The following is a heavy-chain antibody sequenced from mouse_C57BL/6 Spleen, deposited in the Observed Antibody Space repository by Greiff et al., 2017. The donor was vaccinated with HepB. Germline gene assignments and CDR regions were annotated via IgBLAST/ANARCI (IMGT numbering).Heavy chain of an antibody. CDR1: GFTFSSYA. CDR2: ISDGGSYT. Sequence: EVQRVESGGGLVKPGGSLKLSCAASGFTFSSYAMSWVRQTPEKRLEWVATISDGGSYTYYPDNVKGRFTISRDNAKNNLYLQMSHLKSEDTAMYYCARDQRDYYGSSYKYFDVWGTGTTVTVSS. J-gene: IGHJ1*03. V-gene: IGHV5-4*01. CDR3: ARDQRDYYGSSYKYFDV. D-gene: IGHD1-1*01.